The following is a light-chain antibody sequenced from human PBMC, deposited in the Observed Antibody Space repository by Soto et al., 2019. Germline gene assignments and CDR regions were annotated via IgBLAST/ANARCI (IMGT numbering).Light chain of an antibody. CDR3: SSYTSSGTCV. CDR1: SSDIGAYNY. CDR2: DVT. J-gene: IGLJ1*01. Sequence: QSVLTQPASVSGSPGQSITISCTGTSSDIGAYNYASWYQQYPGKAPKLMIYDVTNRPSGVSDRFSGSKSDNTASLTISGLQAEDEADYYCSSYTSSGTCVFGTGTKLTVL. V-gene: IGLV2-14*01.